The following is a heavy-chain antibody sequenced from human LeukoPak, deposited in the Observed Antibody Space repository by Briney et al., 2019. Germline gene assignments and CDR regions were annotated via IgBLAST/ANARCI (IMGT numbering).Heavy chain of an antibody. V-gene: IGHV1-69*05. Sequence: SVKVSCKASGGTFSSYAISWVRQAPGQGLEWMGRIIPIFGTANYAQKFQGRVTITTDESTSTAYMELSSLRSEDTAVYYRATHKSSSWRNNWFDPWGQGTLVTVSS. D-gene: IGHD6-13*01. CDR1: GGTFSSYA. J-gene: IGHJ5*02. CDR2: IIPIFGTA. CDR3: ATHKSSSWRNNWFDP.